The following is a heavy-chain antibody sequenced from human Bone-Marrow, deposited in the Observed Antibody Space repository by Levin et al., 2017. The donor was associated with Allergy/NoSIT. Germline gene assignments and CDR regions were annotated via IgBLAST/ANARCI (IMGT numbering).Heavy chain of an antibody. CDR3: ARTVLPYYYYYYGMDV. Sequence: GGSLRLSCAASGFTFSSYWMSWVRQAPGKGLEWVANIKEDGSEKYYVDSVKGRFTISRDNAKNSLYLQMNSLRAEDTAVYYCARTVLPYYYYYYGMDVWGQGTTVTVSS. V-gene: IGHV3-7*01. CDR1: GFTFSSYW. D-gene: IGHD4-17*01. CDR2: IKEDGSEK. J-gene: IGHJ6*02.